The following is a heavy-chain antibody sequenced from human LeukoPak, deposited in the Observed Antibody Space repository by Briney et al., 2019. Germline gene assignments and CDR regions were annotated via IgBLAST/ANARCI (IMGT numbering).Heavy chain of an antibody. J-gene: IGHJ4*02. Sequence: GGSLRLSCAASGFTSSTYAMSWVRQAPGKGLEWVSVISGSGGSTYYADSVKGRFTISRDNFKNTLYLQMNSLRAEDTAVYYCAKAVFGVVTPFHYWGQGTLVSVSS. CDR1: GFTSSTYA. CDR2: ISGSGGST. D-gene: IGHD3-3*01. CDR3: AKAVFGVVTPFHY. V-gene: IGHV3-23*01.